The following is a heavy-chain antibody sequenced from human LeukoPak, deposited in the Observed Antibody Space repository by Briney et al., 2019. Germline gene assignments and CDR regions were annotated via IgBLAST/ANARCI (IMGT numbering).Heavy chain of an antibody. D-gene: IGHD3-22*01. J-gene: IGHJ4*02. CDR3: ARSPDSSGHWGYDY. CDR2: ITSDGSST. CDR1: GFTFSSYW. Sequence: GGSLRLSCTASGFTFSSYWMHWVRQAPGKGLVWVSRITSDGSSTSYADSVKGRFTISRDNAKNTLYLQMNSLRAEDTAVYYCARSPDSSGHWGYDYWGQGTLVTVSS. V-gene: IGHV3-74*01.